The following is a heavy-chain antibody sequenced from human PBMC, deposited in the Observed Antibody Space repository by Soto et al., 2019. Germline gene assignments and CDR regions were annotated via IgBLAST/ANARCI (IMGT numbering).Heavy chain of an antibody. J-gene: IGHJ3*02. CDR2: ISSSSSYI. CDR1: GFTFSSYS. D-gene: IGHD3-16*01. CDR3: ARNYDYIWGSYGYAFDI. V-gene: IGHV3-21*01. Sequence: GGSLRLSCAASGFTFSSYSMNWVRQAPGKGLEWVSSISSSSSYIYYADSVKGRFTISRDNAKNSLYLQMNSLRAEDTAVYYRARNYDYIWGSYGYAFDIWGQGTMVTVSS.